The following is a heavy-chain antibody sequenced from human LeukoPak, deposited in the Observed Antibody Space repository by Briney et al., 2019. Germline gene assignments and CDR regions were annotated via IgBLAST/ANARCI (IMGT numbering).Heavy chain of an antibody. V-gene: IGHV3-33*06. CDR2: IWYDGSNK. Sequence: PGRSLKLSCAASGFTFSSYGMHWVRQAPGKGLEWVAVIWYDGSNKYYADSVKGRFTISRDNSKNTLYLQMNSLRAEDTAVYYCAKTVSHYYYYMXVWGKGTTVTVSS. CDR3: AKTVSHYYYYMXV. J-gene: IGHJ6*03. D-gene: IGHD4-17*01. CDR1: GFTFSSYG.